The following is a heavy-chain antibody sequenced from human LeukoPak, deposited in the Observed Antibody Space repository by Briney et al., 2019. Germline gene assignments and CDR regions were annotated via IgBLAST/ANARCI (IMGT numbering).Heavy chain of an antibody. CDR1: GFTFSSYW. CDR3: ARDRYGADYYYYMDV. CDR2: IKQDGSEK. Sequence: GGSLRLSCAASGFTFSSYWMSWVRQAPGKGLEWVANIKQDGSEKYYVDSVKGRFTISRDNAKNSLYLQMNSLRAEDTAVYYCARDRYGADYYYYMDVWGKGTTVTVSS. D-gene: IGHD4-17*01. V-gene: IGHV3-7*01. J-gene: IGHJ6*03.